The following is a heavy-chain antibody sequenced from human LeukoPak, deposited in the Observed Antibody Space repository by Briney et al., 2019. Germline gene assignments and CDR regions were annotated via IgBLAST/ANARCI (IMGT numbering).Heavy chain of an antibody. D-gene: IGHD6-19*01. CDR1: GFTFSSYS. CDR3: AKNLGIAVAGTYS. Sequence: GGSLRLSCAASGFTFSSYSMNWVRQAPGKGLEWVSSISSSSSYIYYADSVKGRFTISRDNAKNSLYLQMNSLRAEDTAVYYCAKNLGIAVAGTYSWGQGTLVTVSS. CDR2: ISSSSSYI. V-gene: IGHV3-21*04. J-gene: IGHJ4*02.